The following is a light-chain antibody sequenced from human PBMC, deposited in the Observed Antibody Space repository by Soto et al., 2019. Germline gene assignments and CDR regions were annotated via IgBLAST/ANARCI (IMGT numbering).Light chain of an antibody. V-gene: IGLV2-11*01. CDR3: CSYEGSYTWV. Sequence: QSVLTQPRSVSGSPGQSVTISCTGTSSDVGGYNYVSWYQQHPGKAPKLMIYDVSKRPSGVPDRFSGSKSGNTASLTISGLQAEDEADYYCCSYEGSYTWVFGGGTQLTVL. J-gene: IGLJ3*02. CDR1: SSDVGGYNY. CDR2: DVS.